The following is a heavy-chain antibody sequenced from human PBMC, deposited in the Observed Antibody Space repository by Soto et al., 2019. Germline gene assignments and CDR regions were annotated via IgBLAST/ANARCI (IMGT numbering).Heavy chain of an antibody. Sequence: QVQLVESGGGVVQPGGSLRLSCAASGFAFNTYGMHWVRQAPGQGLEWVALISYDGTYKYYPDSVQGRFTVSRDNSKNTAYMQMNSLTNEDTAVYYCAKKVGAVGGSNFDDWGQGTLVTVSS. V-gene: IGHV3-30*18. J-gene: IGHJ4*02. CDR3: AKKVGAVGGSNFDD. CDR1: GFAFNTYG. D-gene: IGHD6-19*01. CDR2: ISYDGTYK.